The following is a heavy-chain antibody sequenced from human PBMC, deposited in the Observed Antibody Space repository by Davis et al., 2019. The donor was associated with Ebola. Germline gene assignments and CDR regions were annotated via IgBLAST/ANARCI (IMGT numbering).Heavy chain of an antibody. CDR1: GFTFSSYG. V-gene: IGHV3-33*01. CDR3: ARDELGSNGWGYFYGMDV. J-gene: IGHJ6*02. CDR2: IWSDGSYK. Sequence: PGGSLRLSCAASGFTFSSYGMHWVRQAPGKGLEWVAVIWSDGSYKYYGDSVKGRFTLSRDNSKNTLYLQMDNLRGEDTAVYYCARDELGSNGWGYFYGMDVWGQGTTVTVSS. D-gene: IGHD6-19*01.